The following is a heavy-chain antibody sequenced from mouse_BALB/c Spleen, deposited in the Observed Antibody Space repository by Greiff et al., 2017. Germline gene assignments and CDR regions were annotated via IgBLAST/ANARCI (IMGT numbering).Heavy chain of an antibody. V-gene: IGHV5-12-2*01. J-gene: IGHJ1*01. Sequence: EVMLVESGGGLVQPGGSLKLSCAASGFTFSSYTMSWVRQTPEKRLVWVAYISNGGGSTYYPDTVKGRFTISRDNAKNTLYLQMSSLKSEDTAMYYCARHADPQYLDVWGAGTTVT. CDR3: ARHADPQYLDV. CDR1: GFTFSSYT. CDR2: ISNGGGST.